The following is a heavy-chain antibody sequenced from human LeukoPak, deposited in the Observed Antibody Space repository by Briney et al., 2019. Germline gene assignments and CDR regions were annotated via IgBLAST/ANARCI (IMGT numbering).Heavy chain of an antibody. D-gene: IGHD3-22*01. CDR2: ISSSGGST. V-gene: IGHV3-23*01. CDR1: GFTFSSYA. CDR3: AKPKAYYDSSGYEV. J-gene: IGHJ4*02. Sequence: GGSLRLSCAASGFTFSSYAMSWVRQTPGKGLEWVSAISSSGGSTYYADSVKGRFTISRDNSKNTLYLQMNSLRAEDTAVYYCAKPKAYYDSSGYEVWGQGTLVTVSS.